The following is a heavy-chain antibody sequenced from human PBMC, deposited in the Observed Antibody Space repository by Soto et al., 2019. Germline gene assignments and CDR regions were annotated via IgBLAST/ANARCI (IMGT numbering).Heavy chain of an antibody. Sequence: QVQLVESGGGVVQPGRSLRLSCAASGFTFSIYGMHWVRQAPGKGLEWVALISYDGSNKLYADSVKGRFTISRDNSKTTVYLQMDSLRAEETAVYYCAKDLRAYCGGNCFEPLPYGMDVWGQGTTVTVSS. CDR3: AKDLRAYCGGNCFEPLPYGMDV. V-gene: IGHV3-30*18. D-gene: IGHD2-21*01. CDR2: ISYDGSNK. CDR1: GFTFSIYG. J-gene: IGHJ6*02.